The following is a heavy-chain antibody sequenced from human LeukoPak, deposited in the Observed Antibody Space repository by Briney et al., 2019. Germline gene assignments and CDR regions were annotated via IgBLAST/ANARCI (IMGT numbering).Heavy chain of an antibody. D-gene: IGHD1-20*01. CDR2: ISYDGSNK. Sequence: GGSLRLSCAASGFTFSSYAMHWVRQAPGKGLEWVAVISYDGSNKYYADSVKGRFTISRDNSKNTLYLQMNSLRAEDTAVYYCARALTGALLDAFDIWGQGTMVTVSS. V-gene: IGHV3-30-3*01. CDR3: ARALTGALLDAFDI. CDR1: GFTFSSYA. J-gene: IGHJ3*02.